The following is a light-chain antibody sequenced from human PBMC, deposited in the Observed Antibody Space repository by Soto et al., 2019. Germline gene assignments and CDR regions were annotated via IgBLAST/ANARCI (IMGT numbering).Light chain of an antibody. CDR2: DAS. J-gene: IGKJ5*01. CDR1: QSVSSY. CDR3: QQRSNWLIT. Sequence: EIVLTQSPATLSLSPGERATLSCRASQSVSSYLAWYQQKPGQAPRLLIYDASNRATGIPARFSGSVSGTDFTLTISSLEPEEFAVYYCQQRSNWLITFGQGTRLEIK. V-gene: IGKV3-11*01.